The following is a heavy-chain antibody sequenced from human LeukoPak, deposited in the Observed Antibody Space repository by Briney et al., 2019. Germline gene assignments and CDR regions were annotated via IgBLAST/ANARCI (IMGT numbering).Heavy chain of an antibody. CDR1: GASISSRSYY. D-gene: IGHD4-23*01. Sequence: SETLSLTCTVSGASISSRSYYWGWIRQSPGKGLEWIGSIYYSGSTYYNPSLKSRVTISVDTSKNQFSLRLSSVTAADTAVYYCAKNASTVVTPGGWFHPWGQGTLVTVSS. J-gene: IGHJ5*02. CDR3: AKNASTVVTPGGWFHP. CDR2: IYYSGST. V-gene: IGHV4-39*01.